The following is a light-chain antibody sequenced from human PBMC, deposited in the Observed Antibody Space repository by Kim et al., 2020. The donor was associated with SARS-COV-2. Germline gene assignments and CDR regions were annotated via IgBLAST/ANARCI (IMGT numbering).Light chain of an antibody. J-gene: IGKJ2*01. Sequence: DIQMTQSPSTLSASVGDRVTITCRASQSISSWLAWYQQKPGKAPKLLIYKASSLESGVPSRFSGSGSGTEFTLTISSLQPDDFATYYCQLGYTFGQGTKLEI. CDR2: KAS. CDR3: QLGYT. V-gene: IGKV1-5*03. CDR1: QSISSW.